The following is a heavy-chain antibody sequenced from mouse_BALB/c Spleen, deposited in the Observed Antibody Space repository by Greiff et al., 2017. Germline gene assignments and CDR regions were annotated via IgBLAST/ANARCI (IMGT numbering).Heavy chain of an antibody. J-gene: IGHJ1*01. CDR2: ISTYYGNT. V-gene: IGHV1-67*01. Sequence: QVQLKESGPELVRPGVSVKISCKGSSYTFTDYAMHWVKQSHAKSLEWIGVISTYYGNTNYNQKFKGKATMTVDKSSSTAYMELARLTSEDSAVYYCARSTVVATEYFDVWGAGTTVTVSS. CDR3: ARSTVVATEYFDV. CDR1: SYTFTDYA. D-gene: IGHD1-1*01.